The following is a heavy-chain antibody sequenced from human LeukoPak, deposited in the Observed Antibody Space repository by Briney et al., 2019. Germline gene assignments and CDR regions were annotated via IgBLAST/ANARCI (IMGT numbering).Heavy chain of an antibody. CDR1: GYSFTSYW. CDR2: IYPGDSDT. CDR3: ARRLPGLAAGGNWFDP. J-gene: IGHJ5*02. V-gene: IGHV5-51*01. Sequence: GESLKISCKGSGYSFTSYWIGWVRQMPGKGLEWMGIIYPGDSDTRYSPSFQGQVTISADKSISTAYLQWSSLKGSDTAMYYCARRLPGLAAGGNWFDPWGQGTLVTVSS. D-gene: IGHD3/OR15-3a*01.